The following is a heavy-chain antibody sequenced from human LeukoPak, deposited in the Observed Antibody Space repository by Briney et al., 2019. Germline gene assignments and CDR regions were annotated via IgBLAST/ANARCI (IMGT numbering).Heavy chain of an antibody. CDR2: INPNSGGT. CDR3: ARDSPGIAAAGTLTVYGFDY. D-gene: IGHD6-13*01. J-gene: IGHJ4*02. V-gene: IGHV1-2*02. CDR1: GYTFTGYY. Sequence: GASVKVSCKASGYTFTGYYMHWVRQAPGQGLEWMGWINPNSGGTNYAQKFQGRVTMTRDTSTSTVYMELSSLRSEDTAVYYCARDSPGIAAAGTLTVYGFDYWGQGTLVTVSS.